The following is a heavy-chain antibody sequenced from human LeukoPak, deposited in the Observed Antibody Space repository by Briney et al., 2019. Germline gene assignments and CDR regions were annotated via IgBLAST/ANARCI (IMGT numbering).Heavy chain of an antibody. J-gene: IGHJ6*03. CDR2: ITYDGSNK. CDR3: ARNRGGYYDFWSGYYRYYYYMDV. V-gene: IGHV3-30*10. Sequence: GGSLRLSCAASGFTFSSYAMHGVRQAPGKGLEWVAVITYDGSNKYYTDSVKGRFTISRDNSKNTLYLQMNSLRAEDTAVYYCARNRGGYYDFWSGYYRYYYYMDVWGKGTTVTVSS. D-gene: IGHD3-3*01. CDR1: GFTFSSYA.